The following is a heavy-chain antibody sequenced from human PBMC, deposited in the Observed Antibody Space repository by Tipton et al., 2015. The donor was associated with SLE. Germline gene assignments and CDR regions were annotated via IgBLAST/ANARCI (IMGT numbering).Heavy chain of an antibody. V-gene: IGHV4-59*08. CDR3: AVEDESLLFDP. J-gene: IGHJ5*02. Sequence: GLVKPSETLSLTCTVSGGSISSYYWSWIRQPPGKGLEWIGYIYYSGSTNYNPSLKSRVTISVDTSKNQFSLKLSSVTAADTAVYYCAVEDESLLFDPWGQGTLVTVSS. CDR2: IYYSGST. CDR1: GGSISSYY. D-gene: IGHD2-15*01.